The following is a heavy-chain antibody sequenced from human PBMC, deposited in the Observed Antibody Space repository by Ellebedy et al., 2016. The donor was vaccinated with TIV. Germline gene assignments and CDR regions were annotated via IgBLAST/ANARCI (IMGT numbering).Heavy chain of an antibody. V-gene: IGHV3-15*07. CDR2: IKSKTDDGTT. Sequence: PGGSLRLSCAASGFTFSNAWMNWVLHAPGKGLDWVGRIKSKTDDGTTDYAAPVKGRFTVSRDDSKNTLYLQMNSLKIEDTAVYYCTTDSKMTTVSAYPVDYWGQGTLVTVSP. CDR3: TTDSKMTTVSAYPVDY. J-gene: IGHJ4*02. D-gene: IGHD4-17*01. CDR1: GFTFSNAW.